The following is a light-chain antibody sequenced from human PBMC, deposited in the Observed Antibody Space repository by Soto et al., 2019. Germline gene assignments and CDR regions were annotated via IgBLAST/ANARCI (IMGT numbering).Light chain of an antibody. V-gene: IGLV2-14*01. J-gene: IGLJ2*01. CDR2: DVS. Sequence: QSVLTQPASVSGSPGQSITISCTGTSSDVGGYNYVSWYQQRPGKVPKLMIYDVSNRPSGVSNRFSGSKSGNTASLTISGLQAEDEADYYCSSYTSSTTLVLFGGGTQLTVL. CDR1: SSDVGGYNY. CDR3: SSYTSSTTLVL.